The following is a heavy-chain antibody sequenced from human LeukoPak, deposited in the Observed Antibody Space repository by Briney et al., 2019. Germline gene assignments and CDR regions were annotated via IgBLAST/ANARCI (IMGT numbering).Heavy chain of an antibody. CDR1: GYSFTSYW. CDR3: ARRVVNNRNWYFDL. CDR2: IYPGDSDT. J-gene: IGHJ2*01. V-gene: IGHV5-51*01. D-gene: IGHD4-23*01. Sequence: GESLKISCKGSGYSFTSYWIGWVRQMPGKGLEWMGIIYPGDSDTRYSPSFQGQVTISADKSINTAYLHWSSLKASDTAMYYCARRVVNNRNWYFDLWGRGTLVTVSS.